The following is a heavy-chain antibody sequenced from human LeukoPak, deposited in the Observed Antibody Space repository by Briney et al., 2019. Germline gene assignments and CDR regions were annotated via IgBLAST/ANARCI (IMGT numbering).Heavy chain of an antibody. CDR1: GYTFTSYG. CDR3: AIHGGPLGRDDAFDI. J-gene: IGHJ3*02. CDR2: ISAYNGNT. V-gene: IGHV1-18*01. Sequence: GSVRVSCKASGYTFTSYGLSWVRQAPGQGLEWMGWISAYNGNTNYAQKLQGRVTMTTDTSTTTAYMEMRSLRSDDTAVYYCAIHGGPLGRDDAFDIWGQGTMVTVSS.